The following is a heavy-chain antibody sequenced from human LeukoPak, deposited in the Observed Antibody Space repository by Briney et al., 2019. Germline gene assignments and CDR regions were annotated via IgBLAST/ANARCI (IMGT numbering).Heavy chain of an antibody. CDR3: ARLRGAMTPVTSDFDY. CDR2: GFYSGSA. D-gene: IGHD4-17*01. V-gene: IGHV4-39*01. J-gene: IGHJ4*02. Sequence: PSETLSLTCTVSGGSISGSSYYWAWIRQPPGKGLEWIGSGFYSGSAYYSPSLKSRVTISVDTSKNQFSLNLSSVTAADTAVYYCARLRGAMTPVTSDFDYWGQGTLVTVSS. CDR1: GGSISGSSYY.